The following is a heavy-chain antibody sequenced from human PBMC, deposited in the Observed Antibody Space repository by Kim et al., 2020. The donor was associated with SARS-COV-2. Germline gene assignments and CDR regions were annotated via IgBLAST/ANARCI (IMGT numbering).Heavy chain of an antibody. J-gene: IGHJ4*02. Sequence: GGSLRLSCAASGFSFSTFSIGWVRQAPGKGLEWVANIKPDGSAKNYVDSVKGRFTISRDNAKDSLVLEMKSLRDEDTAIYYCARGLSAANWGQGALVTVSS. CDR2: IKPDGSAK. CDR1: GFSFSTFS. CDR3: ARGLSAAN. V-gene: IGHV3-7*01.